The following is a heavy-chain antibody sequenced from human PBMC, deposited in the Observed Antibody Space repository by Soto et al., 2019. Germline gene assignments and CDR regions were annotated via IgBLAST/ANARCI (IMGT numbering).Heavy chain of an antibody. CDR3: AAGSGGYCSGGSCYLAFDI. J-gene: IGHJ3*02. D-gene: IGHD2-15*01. Sequence: SVKVSCKASGFTFTSSAVQWVRQARGQRLEWIGWIVVGSGNTNYAQKFQERVTITRDMSTSTAYMELSSLRSEDTAVYYCAAGSGGYCSGGSCYLAFDIWGQGTMVTVSS. CDR2: IVVGSGNT. V-gene: IGHV1-58*01. CDR1: GFTFTSSA.